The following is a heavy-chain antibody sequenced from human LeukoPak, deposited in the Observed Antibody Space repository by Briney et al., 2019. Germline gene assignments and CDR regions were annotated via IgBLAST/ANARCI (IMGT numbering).Heavy chain of an antibody. D-gene: IGHD1-26*01. CDR1: GGSFSGYY. CDR3: ARWRGSYLGGLYYYYYGMDV. V-gene: IGHV4-34*01. J-gene: IGHJ6*02. Sequence: PSETLSLTCAVYGGSFSGYYWSWIRQPPGKGLEWIGEINHSGSTNYNPSLKSRVTISVDTSKNQFSLKLSSVTAADTAVYYCARWRGSYLGGLYYYYYGMDVWGQGTTVTVSS. CDR2: INHSGST.